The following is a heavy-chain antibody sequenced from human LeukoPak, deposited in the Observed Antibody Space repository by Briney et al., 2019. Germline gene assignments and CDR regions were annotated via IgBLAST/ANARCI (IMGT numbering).Heavy chain of an antibody. J-gene: IGHJ4*02. Sequence: GGSLRLSCAASGFTFSSYSMNWVRQAPVKGLEWVSYISSSSSTIYYADSVKGRFTISRDNAKNSLYLQMNSLRAEDTAVYYCARGRGYSGYDLGYWGQGTLVTVSS. CDR3: ARGRGYSGYDLGY. V-gene: IGHV3-48*01. CDR2: ISSSSSTI. D-gene: IGHD5-12*01. CDR1: GFTFSSYS.